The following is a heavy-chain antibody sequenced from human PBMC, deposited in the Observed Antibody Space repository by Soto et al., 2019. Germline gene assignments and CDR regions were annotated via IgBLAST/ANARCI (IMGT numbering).Heavy chain of an antibody. CDR2: IQTKSNDYAT. J-gene: IGHJ4*02. CDR3: TCSVSGHTGLHF. V-gene: IGHV3-73*01. D-gene: IGHD2-15*01. Sequence: PGGSLRLSCAASGSTFSDSAMHWVRLASGKGLEWVGRIQTKSNDYATAYGESVKGRFTISRDESKDTAYLQMNSLKADDTAVYFCTCSVSGHTGLHFWGQGTLVTVSS. CDR1: GSTFSDSA.